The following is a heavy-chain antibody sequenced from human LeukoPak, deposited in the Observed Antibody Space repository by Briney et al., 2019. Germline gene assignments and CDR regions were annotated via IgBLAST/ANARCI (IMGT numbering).Heavy chain of an antibody. CDR2: IYHSGST. D-gene: IGHD3-10*01. CDR3: ARDRGELWFGELPTGWFDP. J-gene: IGHJ5*02. Sequence: SETLSLTRAVSGYSISSGYYWGWIRQPPGKGLEWIGSIYHSGSTYYNPSLKSRVTILVDTSKNQFSLKLSSVTAADTAVYYCARDRGELWFGELPTGWFDPWGQGTLVTVSS. CDR1: GYSISSGYY. V-gene: IGHV4-38-2*02.